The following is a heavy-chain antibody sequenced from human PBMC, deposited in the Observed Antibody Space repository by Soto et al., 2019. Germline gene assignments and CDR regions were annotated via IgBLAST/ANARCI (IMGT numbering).Heavy chain of an antibody. Sequence: QVQLVESGGGVVQPGRSLRLSCAASGFTFSSYAMHWVRQAPGKGLEWVAVISYDGSNKYYADSVKGRFTISRDNSKNTLYLQMNSLRAEDTAVYDCASPLWRDDYNWGYFDLWGRGTLVTVSS. D-gene: IGHD4-4*01. CDR2: ISYDGSNK. V-gene: IGHV3-30-3*01. CDR1: GFTFSSYA. CDR3: ASPLWRDDYNWGYFDL. J-gene: IGHJ2*01.